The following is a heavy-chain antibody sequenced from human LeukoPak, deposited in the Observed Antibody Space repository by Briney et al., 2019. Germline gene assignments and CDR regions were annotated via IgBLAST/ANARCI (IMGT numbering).Heavy chain of an antibody. V-gene: IGHV3-30-3*01. J-gene: IGHJ4*02. CDR1: GFTFSSYA. D-gene: IGHD3-3*01. Sequence: GGSLRLSCAASGFTFSSYAMHWVRQAPGKGLEWVAVISYDGSNKYYADSVKGRFTISRDNSKNTLYLQMNSLRAEDTAAYYCARAESGYGLFDYWGQGTLVTVSP. CDR2: ISYDGSNK. CDR3: ARAESGYGLFDY.